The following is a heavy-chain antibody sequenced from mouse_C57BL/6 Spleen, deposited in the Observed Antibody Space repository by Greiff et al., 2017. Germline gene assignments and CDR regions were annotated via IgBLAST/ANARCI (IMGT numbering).Heavy chain of an antibody. V-gene: IGHV14-3*01. CDR3: ALYGSGYAMDY. J-gene: IGHJ4*01. D-gene: IGHD1-1*01. CDR1: GFYIKNTY. CDR2: IDPANGNT. Sequence: EVQLQESVAELVRPGASVKLSCTASGFYIKNTYMHWVKQRPEQGLEWLGRIDPANGNTKYAPKFQGKATITADTSSNTAYLQLSSLTSEDTAIYYCALYGSGYAMDYWGQGTSVTVSS.